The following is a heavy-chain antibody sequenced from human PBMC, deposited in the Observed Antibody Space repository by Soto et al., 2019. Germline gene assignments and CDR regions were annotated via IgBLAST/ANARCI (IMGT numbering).Heavy chain of an antibody. V-gene: IGHV3-15*07. CDR3: TTDVYHAVGYYYYGMDV. J-gene: IGHJ6*02. D-gene: IGHD2-2*01. CDR2: IKSKTDGGTT. Sequence: GGSLRLSCAASGFTFSNAWMNWVRQAPGKGLEWVGRIKSKTDGGTTDYAAPVKGRFTISRDDSKNTLYLQMNSLKTEDTAVYYCTTDVYHAVGYYYYGMDVWGQGTTVTVSS. CDR1: GFTFSNAW.